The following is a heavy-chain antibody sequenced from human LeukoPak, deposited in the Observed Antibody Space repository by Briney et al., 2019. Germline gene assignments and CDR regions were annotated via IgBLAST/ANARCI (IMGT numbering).Heavy chain of an antibody. D-gene: IGHD1-14*01. V-gene: IGHV3-23*01. CDR2: ISGSGGST. CDR3: AKPARTDYADY. CDR1: GFTFNTYS. J-gene: IGHJ4*02. Sequence: PGGSLRLSCAAYGFTFNTYSMNWVRQAPGKGLEWVSAISGSGGSTYYADSVKGRFTISRDNSKNTLYLQMNSLRAEDTAVYYCAKPARTDYADYWGQGTLVTVSS.